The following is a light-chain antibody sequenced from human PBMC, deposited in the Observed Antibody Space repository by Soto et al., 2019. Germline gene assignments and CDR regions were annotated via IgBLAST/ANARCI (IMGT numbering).Light chain of an antibody. Sequence: EIVLTQSPATLSLSPGERATLSCRVSQGVSRQLAWYQQKPGQAPRLLIYDASTRATGIPARFSGSGSGTDFTLTISSLEPEDFAVYYCQQRSNWPMYTFGQGTKLEIK. J-gene: IGKJ2*01. CDR2: DAS. V-gene: IGKV3D-11*01. CDR1: QGVSRQ. CDR3: QQRSNWPMYT.